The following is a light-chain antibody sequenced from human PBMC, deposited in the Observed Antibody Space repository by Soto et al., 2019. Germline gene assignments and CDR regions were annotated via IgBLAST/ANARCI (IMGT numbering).Light chain of an antibody. CDR2: QTS. V-gene: IGKV3D-11*03. Sequence: IVVSNSLVALSLIPRNRVTPSCRASQYINTRLAWYQHRPGQAPRLLIYQTSIRAAGIPARFSGSGSGTHFTLTISRLEQGDFAVYYCQPFGGCTFTFGKATRLG. J-gene: IGKJ5*01. CDR3: QPFGGCTFT. CDR1: QYINTR.